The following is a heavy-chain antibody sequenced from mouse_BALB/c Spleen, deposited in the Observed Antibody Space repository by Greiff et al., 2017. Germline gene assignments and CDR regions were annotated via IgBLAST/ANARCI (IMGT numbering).Heavy chain of an antibody. CDR1: GYTFSSYW. J-gene: IGHJ2*01. CDR3: ARRTARATYFDY. D-gene: IGHD3-2*01. V-gene: IGHV1-9*01. CDR2: ILPGSGST. Sequence: QVQLKQSGAELMKPGASVKISCKATGYTFSSYWIEWVKQRPGHGLEWIGEILPGSGSTNYNEKFKGKATFTADTSSNTAYMQLSSLTSEDSAVYYCARRTARATYFDYWGQGTTLTVSS.